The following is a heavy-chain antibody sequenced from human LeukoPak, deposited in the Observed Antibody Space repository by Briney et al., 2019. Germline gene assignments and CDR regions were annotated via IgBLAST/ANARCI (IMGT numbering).Heavy chain of an antibody. D-gene: IGHD3-16*01. CDR3: ARDQGGVGY. CDR2: ISSSGSTI. CDR1: GFSFGIFE. Sequence: GGSLRLSCAASGFSFGIFEMNWVRQAPGKGLEWVSYISSSGSTIYYADSVKGRFTISRDNAKNSLYLQMNSLRAEDTAVYYCARDQGGVGYWGQGTLVTVSS. J-gene: IGHJ4*02. V-gene: IGHV3-48*03.